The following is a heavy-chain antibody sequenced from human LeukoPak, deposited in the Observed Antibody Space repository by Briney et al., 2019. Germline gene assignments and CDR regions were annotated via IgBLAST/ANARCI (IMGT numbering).Heavy chain of an antibody. CDR3: ARDLSGVTGYTYGRGIDY. CDR1: GFTFSDYA. V-gene: IGHV3-23*01. D-gene: IGHD5-18*01. Sequence: PGGSLRLSCAASGFTFSDYAMSWVRQPPGKGLEWVSSIFPSGGEIHYADSVRGRFTIYRDNSKSILSLQMNSLRAEDTAVYYCARDLSGVTGYTYGRGIDYWGQGTLVTVSS. J-gene: IGHJ4*02. CDR2: IFPSGGEI.